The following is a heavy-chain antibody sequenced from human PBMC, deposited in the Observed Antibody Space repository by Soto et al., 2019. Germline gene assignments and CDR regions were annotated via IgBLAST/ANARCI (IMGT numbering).Heavy chain of an antibody. CDR2: VYYTGST. CDR1: GGSISGSY. V-gene: IGHV4-59*01. Sequence: QVQLQEPGPGLVKPSETLSLTCSVSGGSISGSYWSWIRQSPGKGLEWLGYVYYTGSTNYSPSLRSRVSISVDTSKNEFSLRLSSVTAADTAVYFCARSVAVPGAHIDYWGQGTQVTVSS. CDR3: ARSVAVPGAHIDY. J-gene: IGHJ4*02. D-gene: IGHD6-19*01.